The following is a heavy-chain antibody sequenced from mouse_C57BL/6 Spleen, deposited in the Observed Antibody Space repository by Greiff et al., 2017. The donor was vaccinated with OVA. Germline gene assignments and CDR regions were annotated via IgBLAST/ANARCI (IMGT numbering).Heavy chain of an antibody. J-gene: IGHJ3*01. CDR2: IHPSDSDT. CDR3: VAYYSNYWFAY. V-gene: IGHV1-74*01. Sequence: QVQLQQPGAELVKPGASVKVSCKASGYTFTSYWMHWVKQRPGQGLEWIGRIHPSDSDTNYNQKFKGKATLTVDKSSSTAYMQLSSLTSEDSAVYYCVAYYSNYWFAYWGQGTLVTVSA. D-gene: IGHD2-5*01. CDR1: GYTFTSYW.